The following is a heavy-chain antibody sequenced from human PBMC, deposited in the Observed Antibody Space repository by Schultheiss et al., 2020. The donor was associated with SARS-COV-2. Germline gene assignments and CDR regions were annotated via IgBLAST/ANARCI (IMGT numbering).Heavy chain of an antibody. J-gene: IGHJ4*02. CDR1: GFTFSSYG. D-gene: IGHD3-3*01. CDR3: ARSNTYYDVWSGPDY. Sequence: GGSLRLSCAASGFTFSSYGMHWVRQAPGKGLEWVAVISYDGTNKYYADSVKGRFTISRDNSKNTLYLQMNSLRVEDTAVYYCARSNTYYDVWSGPDYWGQGTQVTVSS. CDR2: ISYDGTNK. V-gene: IGHV3-30*12.